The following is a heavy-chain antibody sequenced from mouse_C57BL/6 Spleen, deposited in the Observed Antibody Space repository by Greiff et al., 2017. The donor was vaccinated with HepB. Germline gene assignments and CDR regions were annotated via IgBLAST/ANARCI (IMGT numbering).Heavy chain of an antibody. CDR2: IYPRSGNT. V-gene: IGHV1-81*01. Sequence: QVQLQQSGAELARPGASVKLSCKASGYTFTSYGISWVKQRTGQGLEWIGEIYPRSGNTYYNEKFKGKATLTADKSSSTAYMELRSLTSEDSAVYFCARRGETDGDYGSSYKRYFDYWGQGTTLTVSS. CDR3: ARRGETDGDYGSSYKRYFDY. CDR1: GYTFTSYG. J-gene: IGHJ2*01. D-gene: IGHD1-1*01.